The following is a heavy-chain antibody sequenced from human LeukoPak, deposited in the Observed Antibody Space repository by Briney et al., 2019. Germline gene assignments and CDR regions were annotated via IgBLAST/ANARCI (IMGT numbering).Heavy chain of an antibody. CDR3: ATVGGGPNVGRDYFGA. CDR1: GFTFNTCA. D-gene: IGHD4-11*01. J-gene: IGHJ5*02. CDR2: ISGDGVIT. V-gene: IGHV3-23*01. Sequence: GGSLRLSCRGSGFTFNTCAMSWFRQIPGKGLEWVSAISGDGVITYYTDSVKGRFIISRDNSRDTLHLQMSSLGVDDTAVYHCATVGGGPNVGRDYFGAWGQGILVTVSS.